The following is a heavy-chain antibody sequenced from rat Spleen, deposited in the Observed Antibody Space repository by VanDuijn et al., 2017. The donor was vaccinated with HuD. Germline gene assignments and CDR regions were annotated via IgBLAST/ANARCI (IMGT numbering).Heavy chain of an antibody. D-gene: IGHD1-5*01. Sequence: EVQLQESGPGLVRPSQSLSLTCSVTGSSITSNYWGWIRKFPGNKMEWMGYISYSDNTSYTPSLKSRISITRDTSKNQFFLQLNSVTTEDTATYYCARYGTYYYLMDAWGQGASVTVSS. CDR1: GSSITSNY. J-gene: IGHJ4*01. CDR2: ISYSDNT. V-gene: IGHV3-1*01. CDR3: ARYGTYYYLMDA.